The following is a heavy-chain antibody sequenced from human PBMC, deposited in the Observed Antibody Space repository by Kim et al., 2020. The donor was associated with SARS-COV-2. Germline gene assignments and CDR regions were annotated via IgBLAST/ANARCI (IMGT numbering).Heavy chain of an antibody. CDR2: IDPSDSYI. J-gene: IGHJ6*02. Sequence: GESLKISCKASGYTFTTYWITWVRQLPGKGLEWMGRIDPSDSYINFSPSFQGHVTMSVDESISTAYLQWNSLKASDTAMYYCARQGDYYYFNGMDVWGQGTTVTVSS. D-gene: IGHD3-16*01. CDR3: ARQGDYYYFNGMDV. V-gene: IGHV5-10-1*01. CDR1: GYTFTTYW.